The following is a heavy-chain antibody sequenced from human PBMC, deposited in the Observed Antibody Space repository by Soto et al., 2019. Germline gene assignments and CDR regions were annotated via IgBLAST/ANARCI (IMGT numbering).Heavy chain of an antibody. V-gene: IGHV3-30*03. J-gene: IGHJ4*02. CDR2: ISYDGGLQ. CDR1: GFTFTSYG. CDR3: VSDRGYGHASVPYS. Sequence: QAHLVESGGGVVQPGRSLRLSCAASGFTFTSYGMHWVRQAPGTRLEWVAVISYDGGLQHYADSVKGRFTISRDNSKNMWILQMNSLRAEDTAGYYCVSDRGYGHASVPYSWGQGTLVSVSS. D-gene: IGHD5-18*01.